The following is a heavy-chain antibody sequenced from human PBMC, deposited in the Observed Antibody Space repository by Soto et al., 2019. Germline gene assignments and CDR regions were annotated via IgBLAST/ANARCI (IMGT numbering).Heavy chain of an antibody. Sequence: QLQLQESGPGLVKASETLSLTCTVSGGSLSSSPYYWGWIRRPPGKGLEFIGSINYSGNTYYNPSRKGRVPLSVDTSKNQFSLKVTSVTATDTGLYYCSRRAPEGFDPWGQGTLVTVSS. CDR2: INYSGNT. V-gene: IGHV4-39*01. CDR3: SRRAPEGFDP. J-gene: IGHJ5*02. CDR1: GGSLSSSPYY.